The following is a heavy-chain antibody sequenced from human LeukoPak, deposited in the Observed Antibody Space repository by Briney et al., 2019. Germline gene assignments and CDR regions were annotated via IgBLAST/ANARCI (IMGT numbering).Heavy chain of an antibody. CDR1: GGSISGSSYF. V-gene: IGHV4-39*07. D-gene: IGHD3-22*01. Sequence: SETLSLTCTVSGGSISGSSYFWGWIRQPPGKGLEWIGEINHSGSTNYNPSLKSRVTISVDTSKNQFSLKLSSVTAADTAVYYCARAFHQYYYDSSGYYCDYWGQGTLVTVSS. CDR3: ARAFHQYYYDSSGYYCDY. J-gene: IGHJ4*02. CDR2: INHSGST.